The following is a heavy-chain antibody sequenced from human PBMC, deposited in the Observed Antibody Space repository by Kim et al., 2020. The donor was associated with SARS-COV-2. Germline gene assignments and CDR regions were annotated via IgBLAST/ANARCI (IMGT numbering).Heavy chain of an antibody. J-gene: IGHJ4*02. V-gene: IGHV4-39*01. Sequence: SNPSLKSRVTISVDTSKNQFSLKLSSVTAADTAVYYCATLYSSSLIVFDYWGQGTLVTVSS. D-gene: IGHD6-6*01. CDR3: ATLYSSSLIVFDY.